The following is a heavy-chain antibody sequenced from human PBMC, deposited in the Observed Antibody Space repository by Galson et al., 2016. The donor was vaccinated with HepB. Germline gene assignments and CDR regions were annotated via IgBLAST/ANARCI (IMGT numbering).Heavy chain of an antibody. D-gene: IGHD3-22*01. Sequence: SLRLSCAASGFTFSSYSMNWVRQAPGKGLEWVSSTSSSSSYIYYADSVKGRFTISRDNAKNSLYLQMNSLRAEDTAVYYCARDGYYDSSGYYYDDYYYGMDVWGQGTTVTVSS. CDR1: GFTFSSYS. J-gene: IGHJ6*02. V-gene: IGHV3-21*01. CDR2: TSSSSSYI. CDR3: ARDGYYDSSGYYYDDYYYGMDV.